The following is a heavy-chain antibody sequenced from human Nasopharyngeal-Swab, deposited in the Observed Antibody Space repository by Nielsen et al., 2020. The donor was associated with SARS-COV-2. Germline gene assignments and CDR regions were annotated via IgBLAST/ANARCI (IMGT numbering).Heavy chain of an antibody. CDR2: MNPNSGNT. CDR1: GYTFTSHD. D-gene: IGHD6-19*01. V-gene: IGHV1-8*03. J-gene: IGHJ4*02. Sequence: ASVKVSCKASGYTFTSHDINWVRQATGQGLEWMGWMNPNSGNTGYARKFQGRVTITRNTSISTAYMQLSSLTSEDTAVYYCARFAYSSGWTEKYFDSWGQGTLVTVSS. CDR3: ARFAYSSGWTEKYFDS.